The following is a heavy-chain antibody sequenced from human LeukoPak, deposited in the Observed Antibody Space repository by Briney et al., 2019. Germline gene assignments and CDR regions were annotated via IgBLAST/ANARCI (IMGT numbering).Heavy chain of an antibody. CDR3: AKDRLGYTYGYIDY. Sequence: GESLKISCKGSGYIFTTHWIGWVRQMPGKGLEWMGIIYPGDSDTRYSPSFQGQVTISVDKSISTAYLQWSSLKASDTALYYCAKDRLGYTYGYIDYWGQGTLVTVSS. CDR2: IYPGDSDT. D-gene: IGHD5-18*01. CDR1: GYIFTTHW. V-gene: IGHV5-51*01. J-gene: IGHJ4*02.